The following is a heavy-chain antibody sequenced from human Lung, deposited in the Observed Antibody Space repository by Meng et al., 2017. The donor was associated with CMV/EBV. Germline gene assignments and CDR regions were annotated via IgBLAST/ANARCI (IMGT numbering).Heavy chain of an antibody. Sequence: SXXVSXXASGYTFTTYDINWVRQATGQGLEWMGWMNPNSGNTGYAQKFQGRVTMTRVTSISTAYMELSSLTSDDTAVYYCARTRIEVEPDGTKIKYYNYGMDVXGQGXTLTVSS. CDR2: MNPNSGNT. D-gene: IGHD2-15*01. J-gene: IGHJ6*02. V-gene: IGHV1-8*01. CDR1: GYTFTTYD. CDR3: ARTRIEVEPDGTKIKYYNYGMDV.